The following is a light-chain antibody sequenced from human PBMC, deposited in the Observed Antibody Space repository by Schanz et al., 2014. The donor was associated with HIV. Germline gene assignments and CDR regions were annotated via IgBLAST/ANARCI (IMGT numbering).Light chain of an antibody. V-gene: IGKV1-39*01. CDR1: QNIRTY. CDR2: AAS. Sequence: AVGDRVTITCRASQNIRTYLNWYQQKPGKAPKLLIYAASNLQSGIPLRFNGSGSGTDFTLTISSLQPEDFASYFCPQSYSTPSTFGQGTKVQIK. J-gene: IGKJ1*01. CDR3: PQSYSTPST.